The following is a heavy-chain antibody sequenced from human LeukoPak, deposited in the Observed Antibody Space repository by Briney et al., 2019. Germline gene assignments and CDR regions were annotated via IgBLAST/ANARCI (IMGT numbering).Heavy chain of an antibody. CDR1: GDSISSGSYY. Sequence: PSETLSLTCTVSGDSISSGSYYWSWIRQPAGKGLEWIGRIYTSGSTNYNPSLKSRVTISVDTSKNQFSLKLSSVTAADTAVYYCARVRPVPPHYYYYYMDVWGKGTTVTVSS. CDR3: ARVRPVPPHYYYYYMDV. D-gene: IGHD1-14*01. CDR2: IYTSGST. V-gene: IGHV4-61*02. J-gene: IGHJ6*03.